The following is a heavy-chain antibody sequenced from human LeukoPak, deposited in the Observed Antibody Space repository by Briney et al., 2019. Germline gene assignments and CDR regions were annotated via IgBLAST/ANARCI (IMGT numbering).Heavy chain of an antibody. CDR2: IKSKTDGGTT. D-gene: IGHD2-15*01. J-gene: IGHJ4*02. CDR3: AKGPAPYCSGGSCYGDY. Sequence: GGSLRLSCAASGFTFSNAWMNWVRQAPGKGLEWVGRIKSKTDGGTTDYAAPVKGRFTISRDDSKNTVYLQMNSLKIEDTAVYYCAKGPAPYCSGGSCYGDYWGQGTLVTVSS. V-gene: IGHV3-15*07. CDR1: GFTFSNAW.